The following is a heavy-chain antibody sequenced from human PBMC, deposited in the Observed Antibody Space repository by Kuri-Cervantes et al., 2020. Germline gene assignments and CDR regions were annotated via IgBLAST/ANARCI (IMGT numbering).Heavy chain of an antibody. CDR1: GGSISSYY. Sequence: GSLRLSCTVSGGSISSYYWSWIRQPPGKGLEWIGYIYYSGSTNYNPSLKSRVTISVDTSKNQFSLKLSSVTAADTAVYYCARGRGVAGTTWYNWFDPWGQGTLVT. CDR2: IYYSGST. D-gene: IGHD1-1*01. CDR3: ARGRGVAGTTWYNWFDP. J-gene: IGHJ5*02. V-gene: IGHV4-59*01.